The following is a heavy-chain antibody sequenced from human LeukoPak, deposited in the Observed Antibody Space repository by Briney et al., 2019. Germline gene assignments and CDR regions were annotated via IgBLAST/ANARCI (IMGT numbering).Heavy chain of an antibody. Sequence: PSETLSLTCTVSSGSISTSNYYWGWVRQPPGKALEWIGNIFYSGSTYYSPSLKSRVTISLDTSRNQFSLKLNSVTAEDTAVYYCAKSDFWSGYPNYYFDYWGQGTLVTVSS. CDR1: SGSISTSNYY. CDR2: IFYSGST. V-gene: IGHV4-39*07. J-gene: IGHJ4*02. D-gene: IGHD3-3*01. CDR3: AKSDFWSGYPNYYFDY.